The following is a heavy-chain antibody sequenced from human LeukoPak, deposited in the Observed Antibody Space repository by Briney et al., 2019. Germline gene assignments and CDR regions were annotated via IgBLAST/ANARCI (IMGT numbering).Heavy chain of an antibody. J-gene: IGHJ4*02. CDR1: GFTFSSYG. CDR2: ISYDGSNK. Sequence: GGSLRLSCAASGFTFSSYGMHWVRQAPGKGLEWVAVISYDGSNKYYADSLKGRFTISRDNSKNTLYLQMNSLRAEDTAVYYCAKDESLRDWGQGTLVTVSS. D-gene: IGHD4-17*01. V-gene: IGHV3-30*18. CDR3: AKDESLRD.